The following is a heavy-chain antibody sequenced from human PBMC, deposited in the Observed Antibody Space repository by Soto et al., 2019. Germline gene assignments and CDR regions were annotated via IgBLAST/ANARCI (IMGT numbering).Heavy chain of an antibody. CDR3: ARSGYYGPFDY. CDR2: ISGSGGST. D-gene: IGHD3-3*01. Sequence: FLRLSCAASGFTFSSYAMSWVRQAPGKGLEWVSAISGSGGSTYYADSVKGRFTISRDNSKNTLYLQMNSLRAEDTAVYYCARSGYYGPFDYWGQGTLVTVSS. V-gene: IGHV3-23*01. CDR1: GFTFSSYA. J-gene: IGHJ4*02.